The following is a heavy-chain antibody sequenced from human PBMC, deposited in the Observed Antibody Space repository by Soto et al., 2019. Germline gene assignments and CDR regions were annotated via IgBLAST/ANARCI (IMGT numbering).Heavy chain of an antibody. CDR2: ISGSGGST. CDR1: GFTFSSYA. D-gene: IGHD5-18*01. J-gene: IGHJ6*02. V-gene: IGHV3-23*01. Sequence: PGGSLRLSCAASGFTFSSYAMSWVRQAPGKGLEWVSAISGSGGSTYYADSVKGRFTISRDNSKNTLYLQMNSLRAEDTAVYYCAKVLGYSYGYDYYGMDVWGQGTTVTVSS. CDR3: AKVLGYSYGYDYYGMDV.